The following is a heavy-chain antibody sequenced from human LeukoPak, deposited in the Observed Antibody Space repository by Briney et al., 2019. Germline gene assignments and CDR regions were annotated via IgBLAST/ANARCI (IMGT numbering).Heavy chain of an antibody. V-gene: IGHV3-48*03. CDR2: ISSSGSAI. CDR1: GFSFSSYE. J-gene: IGHJ2*01. CDR3: ARGQYCTNGVCTDYWYFDL. D-gene: IGHD2-8*01. Sequence: GGSLRLSCAASGFSFSSYEMNWVRQAPGKGLEWVSYISSSGSAIYSAASVKGRSTISRDNAKNSLYLQMNSLRAEDTAVYYCARGQYCTNGVCTDYWYFDLWGRGTLVTASS.